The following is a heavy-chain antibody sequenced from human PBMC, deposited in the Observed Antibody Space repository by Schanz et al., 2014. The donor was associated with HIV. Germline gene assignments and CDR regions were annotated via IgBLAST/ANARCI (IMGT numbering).Heavy chain of an antibody. D-gene: IGHD3-10*01. CDR1: GFTFGDYY. J-gene: IGHJ6*02. CDR3: ARDTVRGVKDSMDV. Sequence: QVQLVESGGGLVKPGRSLRLSCAASGFTFGDYYMSWIRQAPGKGLEWVSYISSSGDTLYYADSVKGRFTVSRDNVKRSLSLQMKSLRVEDTAVYYCARDTVRGVKDSMDVWGQGTTVTVSS. V-gene: IGHV3-11*01. CDR2: ISSSGDTL.